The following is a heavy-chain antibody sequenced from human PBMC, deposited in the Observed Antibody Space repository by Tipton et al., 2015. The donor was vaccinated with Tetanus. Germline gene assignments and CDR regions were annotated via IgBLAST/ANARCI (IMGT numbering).Heavy chain of an antibody. CDR2: IYYSGST. CDR1: GGSMRSYY. V-gene: IGHV4-59*01. CDR3: ARGYNGYDTLPAYPPYSDS. D-gene: IGHD3-9*01. Sequence: TLSLTCTVSGGSMRSYYWSWIRQPPGKGLEWIGYIYYSGSTNYNSSLKSRVTISVDTSKNQFSLKLSSVTAADTAVYYCARGYNGYDTLPAYPPYSDSWGQGALVTVSS. J-gene: IGHJ4*02.